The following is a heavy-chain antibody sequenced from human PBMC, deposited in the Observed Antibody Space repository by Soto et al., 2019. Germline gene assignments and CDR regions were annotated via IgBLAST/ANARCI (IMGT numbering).Heavy chain of an antibody. V-gene: IGHV3-30*04. Sequence: WGTLRLSCAVSGFTFSDDAMHWVRQAPGQGLEWVAFISYDAYNIFYANSAKGRFFTSRDNSHNTLYLQMKGLRVDYTAVYYCASNEYSSALTSWGQGALVTVSS. CDR1: GFTFSDDA. CDR3: ASNEYSSALTS. CDR2: ISYDAYNI. J-gene: IGHJ5*02. D-gene: IGHD2-21*01.